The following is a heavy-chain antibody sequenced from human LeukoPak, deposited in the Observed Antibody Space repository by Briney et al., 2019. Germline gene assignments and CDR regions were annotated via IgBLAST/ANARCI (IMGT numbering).Heavy chain of an antibody. CDR3: ARGGFGVVVEEAFDF. D-gene: IGHD3-3*01. V-gene: IGHV4-59*01. Sequence: SETLSLTCTVTAGSITSYYWSWIRQPPGKGLEWIGYINYSGNTKYNPSPKSRVTMSIDTSKNQFSLKLSSVSAADTATYYCARGGFGVVVEEAFDFWGEGKMGTASS. J-gene: IGHJ3*01. CDR1: AGSITSYY. CDR2: INYSGNT.